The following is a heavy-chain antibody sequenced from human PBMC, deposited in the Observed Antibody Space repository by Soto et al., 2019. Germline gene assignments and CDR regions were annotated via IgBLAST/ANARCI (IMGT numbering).Heavy chain of an antibody. Sequence: GGSLRLSCAASGFTFSSYGMHWVRQAPGKGLEWVAVIWYDGSNKYYADSVKGRFTISRDNSKNTLYLQMNSLRAEDTAVYYCARGYSSSWFPTYLDYWGQGTLVTVSS. V-gene: IGHV3-33*01. D-gene: IGHD6-13*01. CDR1: GFTFSSYG. J-gene: IGHJ4*02. CDR3: ARGYSSSWFPTYLDY. CDR2: IWYDGSNK.